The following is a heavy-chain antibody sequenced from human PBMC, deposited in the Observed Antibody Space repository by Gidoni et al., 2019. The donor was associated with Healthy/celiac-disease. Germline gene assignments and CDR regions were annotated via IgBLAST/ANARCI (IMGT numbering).Heavy chain of an antibody. Sequence: QVQLQQWGAGLLKPSETLSLTCAVYGGSFSGYYWSWSRQPPGKGLEWIGEINNSGSTNYNPSLKSRVTISVDTSKNQFSLKLSSVTAADTAVYYCARGRPRLGYCSGGSCYSKAKRGYYFDYWGQGTLVTVSS. CDR2: INNSGST. D-gene: IGHD2-15*01. J-gene: IGHJ4*02. V-gene: IGHV4-34*01. CDR1: GGSFSGYY. CDR3: ARGRPRLGYCSGGSCYSKAKRGYYFDY.